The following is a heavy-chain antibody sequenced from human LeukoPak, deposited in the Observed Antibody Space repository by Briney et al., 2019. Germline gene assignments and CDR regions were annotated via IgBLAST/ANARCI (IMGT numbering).Heavy chain of an antibody. D-gene: IGHD4-23*01. Sequence: GGSLRLSCAASGFTFSSYWMSWVRQAPGKGLEWVANIKQDGSEKYYVDSVKGRFTMSRDNAKNSLYLQMTSLRAEDTALYYCARDPYGGIGVFDPWGQGTLVTVSS. J-gene: IGHJ5*02. V-gene: IGHV3-7*03. CDR3: ARDPYGGIGVFDP. CDR1: GFTFSSYW. CDR2: IKQDGSEK.